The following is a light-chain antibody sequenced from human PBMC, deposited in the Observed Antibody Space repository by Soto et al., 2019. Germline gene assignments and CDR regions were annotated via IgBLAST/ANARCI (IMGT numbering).Light chain of an antibody. CDR1: QSVSSSY. V-gene: IGKV3-20*01. J-gene: IGKJ4*01. CDR2: GAS. Sequence: EIVLTQSPGTLSLSPGEIATLSFMASQSVSSSYLAWYQQKPGQAPRLLISGASGRATGTPDRFSGSASGTDFTLTISRLEPEDFAVYYCQQYGSSPLTFGGGTKV. CDR3: QQYGSSPLT.